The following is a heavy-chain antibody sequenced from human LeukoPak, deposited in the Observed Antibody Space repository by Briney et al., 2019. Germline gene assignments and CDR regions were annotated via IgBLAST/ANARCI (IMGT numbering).Heavy chain of an antibody. CDR1: GGPFGTYY. J-gene: IGHJ4*03. Sequence: SETLSLTCAVYGGPFGTYYWSWIRQPPGKGLEWIGEITHAGRINYNPSLKSRVTISIDTSKNQFSLTLTSVTAADTAVYFCAPIIGGYSDFAYWGQGTLVTVSS. V-gene: IGHV4-34*01. D-gene: IGHD5-12*01. CDR3: APIIGGYSDFAY. CDR2: ITHAGRI.